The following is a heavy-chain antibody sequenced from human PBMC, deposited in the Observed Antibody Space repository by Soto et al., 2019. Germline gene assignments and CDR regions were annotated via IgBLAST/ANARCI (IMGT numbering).Heavy chain of an antibody. CDR3: ARSVAVPGAHIDY. CDR2: VYYTGST. CDR1: GGPISGSY. V-gene: IGHV4-59*01. Sequence: KPSETLSLTCSVSGGPISGSYWSWIRQSPGKGLEWLGYVYYTGSTNHSPSLRSRVSISVDTSKNEFSLRLSSVTAADTAVYFCARSVAVPGAHIDYWGQGTQVTVSS. D-gene: IGHD6-19*01. J-gene: IGHJ4*02.